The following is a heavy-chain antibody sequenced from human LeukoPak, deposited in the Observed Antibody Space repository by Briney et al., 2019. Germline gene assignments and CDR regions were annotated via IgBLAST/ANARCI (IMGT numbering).Heavy chain of an antibody. J-gene: IGHJ5*02. Sequence: SETLSLTCTVSGGSISTYYWNWIRQPPGKGLECIGYIYYSGSTNYNPSLKSRVTISVDTSKNQFSLKLSSVTAADTAVYYCAIGGSGVNWFDPWGQGTPVTVSS. V-gene: IGHV4-59*01. CDR3: AIGGSGVNWFDP. CDR2: IYYSGST. CDR1: GGSISTYY. D-gene: IGHD3-10*01.